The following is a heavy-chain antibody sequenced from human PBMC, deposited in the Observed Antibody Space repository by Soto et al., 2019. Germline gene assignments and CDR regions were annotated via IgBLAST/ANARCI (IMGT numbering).Heavy chain of an antibody. J-gene: IGHJ6*02. Sequence: ASVKVSCKASGYTFTSYDINWVRQATGQGLEWMGWMNPNSGNTGYAQKFQGRVTMTRNTSISTAYMELSSLRSEDTAVYYCARGLYYGDYYYYYGMDVWGQGTTVTV. V-gene: IGHV1-8*01. CDR2: MNPNSGNT. CDR1: GYTFTSYD. D-gene: IGHD4-17*01. CDR3: ARGLYYGDYYYYYGMDV.